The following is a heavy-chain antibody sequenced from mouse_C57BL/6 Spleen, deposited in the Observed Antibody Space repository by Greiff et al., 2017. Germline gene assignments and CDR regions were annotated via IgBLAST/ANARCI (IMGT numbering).Heavy chain of an antibody. CDR1: GFTFTGYY. CDR2: INPSTGGT. V-gene: IGHV1-42*01. D-gene: IGHD2-1*01. J-gene: IGHJ2*01. Sequence: VQLQQSGPELVKPGASVKISCKASGFTFTGYYMNWVKQSPEKSLEWIGEINPSTGGTNYNQKFKAKATLTVNKSSTTAYMQLKSLTSEDSAVYYCARDDLLLYFDYWGQGTTLTVSS. CDR3: ARDDLLLYFDY.